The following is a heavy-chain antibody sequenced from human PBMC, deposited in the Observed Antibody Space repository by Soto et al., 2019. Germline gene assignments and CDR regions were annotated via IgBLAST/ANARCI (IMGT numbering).Heavy chain of an antibody. Sequence: ASVKVSCKASGYTFTDYYVQWVRQAPGQGLEWMGWINPNSGGTKSAQKFQGRVTMTRDTSISTAYMELSRLRSDDTAVYYCARRKGDYYDSSGYHYYFDYWGQGTMVTVYS. V-gene: IGHV1-2*02. CDR3: ARRKGDYYDSSGYHYYFDY. J-gene: IGHJ4*02. CDR2: INPNSGGT. CDR1: GYTFTDYY. D-gene: IGHD3-22*01.